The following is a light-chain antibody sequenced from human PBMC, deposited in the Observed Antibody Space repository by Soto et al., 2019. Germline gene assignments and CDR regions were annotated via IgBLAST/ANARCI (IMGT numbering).Light chain of an antibody. J-gene: IGLJ1*01. Sequence: QSVLSQPASVSGSPGQSITISCTESSSDVGNYNYVSWYQQHPCKASKLLIYYCSNRPSGVVYSFAGSKSGYTDSLTISELPAEDEADYYCSSYTSSTTLCVFGTGTTVTVL. CDR2: YCS. CDR3: SSYTSSTTLCV. CDR1: SSDVGNYNY. V-gene: IGLV2-14*03.